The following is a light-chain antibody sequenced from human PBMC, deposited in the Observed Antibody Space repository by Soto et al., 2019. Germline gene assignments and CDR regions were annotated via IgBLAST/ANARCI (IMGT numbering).Light chain of an antibody. V-gene: IGKV3-20*01. CDR2: AAS. J-gene: IGKJ1*01. Sequence: EIVLTQSPGTLSLSPGERATLSCRASQSISSSYLAWYQQKPGQAPRLLIYAASSRATGIPDRFSGSGSGKNFTLPISRLEPEDVAGFYCQQYGTSPYIFGRGTNVEIK. CDR1: QSISSSY. CDR3: QQYGTSPYI.